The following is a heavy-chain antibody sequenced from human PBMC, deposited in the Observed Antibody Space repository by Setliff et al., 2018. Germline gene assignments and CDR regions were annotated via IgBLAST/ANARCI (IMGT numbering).Heavy chain of an antibody. J-gene: IGHJ4*02. CDR2: IYTSGST. D-gene: IGHD6-19*01. CDR3: ARVLSSGWEGDY. CDR1: GGSISSYY. Sequence: SETLSLTCTVSGGSISSYYWSWIRQPAGKGLEWIGRIYTSGSTNYNPSLKSRVTISVDTSKNQFSLRLSSVTAADTAVYYCARVLSSGWEGDYWGQGTLVTVSS. V-gene: IGHV4-4*07.